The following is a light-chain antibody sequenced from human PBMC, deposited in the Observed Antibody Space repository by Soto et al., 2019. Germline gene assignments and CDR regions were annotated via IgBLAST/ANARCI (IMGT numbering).Light chain of an antibody. Sequence: EIVMTQSPDTLSVSPGERATLSCRASQKVGRNVAWYQQRPGQAPRLLIHGTSTRAADIPARFSGSVYGTEFPLTITRLQPEDFVIYYCQQYNNWPPMSTFGQGTKL. V-gene: IGKV3-15*01. J-gene: IGKJ2*01. CDR1: QKVGRN. CDR3: QQYNNWPPMST. CDR2: GTS.